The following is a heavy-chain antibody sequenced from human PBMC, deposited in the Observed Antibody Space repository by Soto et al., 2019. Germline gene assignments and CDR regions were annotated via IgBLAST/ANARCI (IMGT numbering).Heavy chain of an antibody. J-gene: IGHJ4*02. CDR2: IDPSDSYT. V-gene: IGHV5-10-1*01. CDR3: ARQNGDYEVYFDY. D-gene: IGHD4-17*01. CDR1: GYSFTSYW. Sequence: PGESLKISCQGSGYSFTSYWISWVRQMPGKGLEWMGRIDPSDSYTNYSPSFQGHVTTSADKSISTAYLQWSSLKASDTAMYYCARQNGDYEVYFDYWGQGTLVTVSS.